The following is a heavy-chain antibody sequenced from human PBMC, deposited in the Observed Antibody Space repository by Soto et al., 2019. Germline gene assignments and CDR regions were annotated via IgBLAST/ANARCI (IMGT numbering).Heavy chain of an antibody. CDR3: ARVPGYSGYDSGHFDY. Sequence: PSETLSLTWPVPGGSIRTYYWSWSPKPPGKGLEWIGYIYYSGSNKYNPSLKSRVTISVDTSKNQFSLKLSSVTAADTAVYYCARVPGYSGYDSGHFDYWGQGTLVTVSS. J-gene: IGHJ4*02. D-gene: IGHD5-12*01. V-gene: IGHV4-59*01. CDR2: IYYSGSN. CDR1: GGSIRTYY.